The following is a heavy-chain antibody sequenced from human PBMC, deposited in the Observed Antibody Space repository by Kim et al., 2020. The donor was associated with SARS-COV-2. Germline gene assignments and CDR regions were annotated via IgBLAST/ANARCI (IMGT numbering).Heavy chain of an antibody. CDR1: GFTFDDYA. J-gene: IGHJ5*02. CDR2: ISWNSGSI. Sequence: GGSLRLFCAASGFTFDDYAMHWVRQAPGKGLEWVSGISWNSGSIGYADSVKGRFTISRDNAKNSLYLQMNSLRAEDTALYYCAKAPPLGYGDYWWFDPWGQGTLVTVSS. D-gene: IGHD4-17*01. CDR3: AKAPPLGYGDYWWFDP. V-gene: IGHV3-9*01.